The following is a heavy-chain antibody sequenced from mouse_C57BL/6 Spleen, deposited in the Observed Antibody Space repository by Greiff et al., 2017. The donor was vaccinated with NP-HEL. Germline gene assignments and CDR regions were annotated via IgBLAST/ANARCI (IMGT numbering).Heavy chain of an antibody. D-gene: IGHD1-1*01. CDR3: ARGDYCSSYDGYARDY. V-gene: IGHV1-19*01. CDR1: GYTFTDYY. CDR2: INPYNGGT. J-gene: IGHJ4*01. Sequence: EVHLQQSGPVLVKPGASVKMSCKASGYTFTDYYMNWVKQSHGKSLEWIGVINPYNGGTSYNQKVKGKATLTVDKSSSTAYLELNSLTSEDSAVYYCARGDYCSSYDGYARDYWGQGTSVTVSS.